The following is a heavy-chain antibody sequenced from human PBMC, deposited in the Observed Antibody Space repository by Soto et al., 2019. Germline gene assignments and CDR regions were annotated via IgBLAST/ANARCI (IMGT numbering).Heavy chain of an antibody. V-gene: IGHV1-18*01. J-gene: IGHJ5*02. CDR2: ISAYNGNT. D-gene: IGHD1-26*01. Sequence: QVQLVQSGAEVKKPGASVKVSCKASGYTFTSYGISWVRQAPGQGLEWMGWISAYNGNTNYAQKLQGRVTMTTDTSTSTADMELRSLGSDDTAVDYGARDRYSGSYRYNWFDPWGQGTLVTVSS. CDR3: ARDRYSGSYRYNWFDP. CDR1: GYTFTSYG.